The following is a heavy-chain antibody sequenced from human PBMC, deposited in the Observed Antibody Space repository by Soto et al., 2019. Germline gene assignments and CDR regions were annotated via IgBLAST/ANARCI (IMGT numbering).Heavy chain of an antibody. CDR1: GFSLSTRGMG. D-gene: IGHD6-6*01. CDR3: ARDSSGYYGMDV. Sequence: QITLKESGPPLVKPTQTLTLTCTVSGFSLSTRGMGVGWIRQPPGKALEWLALIYWDDDKRYSPSLKSRLTLXKXNAKNQVVLTMTNVDPVDTATYYCARDSSGYYGMDVWGQGTTVTVSS. V-gene: IGHV2-5*02. CDR2: IYWDDDK. J-gene: IGHJ6*02.